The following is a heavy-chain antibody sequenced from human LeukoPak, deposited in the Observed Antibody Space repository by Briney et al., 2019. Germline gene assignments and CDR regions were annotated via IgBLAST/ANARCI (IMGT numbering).Heavy chain of an antibody. CDR1: GVSISSGGYY. D-gene: IGHD1-7*01. V-gene: IGHV4-31*03. CDR3: ARDPGTAAPRYYFDY. CDR2: IYYSGST. J-gene: IGHJ4*02. Sequence: ASETLSLTCTVSGVSISSGGYYWSWIRQHPGKGLEWIGYIYYSGSTYYNPSLKSRVTISVDTSKNQFSLKLSSVTAADTAVYYCARDPGTAAPRYYFDYWGQGTLVTVSS.